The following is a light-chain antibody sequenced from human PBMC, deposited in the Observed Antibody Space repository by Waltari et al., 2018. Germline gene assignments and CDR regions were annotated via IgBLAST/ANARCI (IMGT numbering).Light chain of an antibody. Sequence: QSALTQPASVSGSPGQSITISCTGRRSHIVDYYYFSWYQQHPGEAPKLIIYDVTHRPSGISNRFSGSKAGSAASLTISGLQAEDEADYYCSSYTNRILVFGGGTKLTVL. V-gene: IGLV2-14*03. CDR1: RSHIVDYYY. CDR2: DVT. J-gene: IGLJ2*01. CDR3: SSYTNRILV.